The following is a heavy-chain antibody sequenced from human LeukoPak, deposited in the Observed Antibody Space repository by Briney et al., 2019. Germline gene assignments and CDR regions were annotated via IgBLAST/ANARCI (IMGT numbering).Heavy chain of an antibody. CDR1: GFTFSTYW. CDR2: IKQDASAK. CDR3: ARWGGAYDY. J-gene: IGHJ4*02. V-gene: IGHV3-7*05. D-gene: IGHD3-16*01. Sequence: PGGSLRLCCAVSGFTFSTYWMSWVRQAPGKGLEWVASIKQDASAKHYVDSVKGRFTISRDNVKDSMYLEMNSLSTEDTAVYYCARWGGAYDYWGQGTLVTVSS.